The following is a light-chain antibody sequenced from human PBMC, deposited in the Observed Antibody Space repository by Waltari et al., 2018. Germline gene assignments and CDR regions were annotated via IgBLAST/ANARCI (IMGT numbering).Light chain of an antibody. V-gene: IGLV2-23*02. CDR1: SRDIGSYNF. Sequence: QSALTQPASVSGSPGQSITISCTGTSRDIGSYNFVSWYQHHPGTAPKLILYEVTKRPSGVSDRFSGSKSGNTASLTISGLQAEDDADYYCYSSAMSAFVVFGGGTKLTVL. J-gene: IGLJ3*02. CDR2: EVT. CDR3: YSSAMSAFVV.